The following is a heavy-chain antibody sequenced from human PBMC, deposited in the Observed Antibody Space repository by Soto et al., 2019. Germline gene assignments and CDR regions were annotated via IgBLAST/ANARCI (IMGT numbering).Heavy chain of an antibody. CDR1: GGTFSSYA. J-gene: IGHJ4*02. CDR3: ARRGGELELELGY. V-gene: IGHV1-18*01. CDR2: ISAYNGNT. Sequence: ASVKVSCKASGGTFSSYAMSWVRQAPGQGLEWMGWISAYNGNTNYTQKLQGRVTMTTDTSTSTAYMELRSLRSDDTAVYYCARRGGELELELGYWGQGTLVTVSS. D-gene: IGHD1-7*01.